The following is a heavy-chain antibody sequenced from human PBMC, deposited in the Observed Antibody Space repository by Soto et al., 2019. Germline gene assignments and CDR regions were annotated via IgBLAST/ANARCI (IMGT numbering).Heavy chain of an antibody. CDR3: ARAPRIAAAEKYNWFDP. CDR2: INHSGST. CDR1: GGSFSGYY. D-gene: IGHD6-13*01. J-gene: IGHJ5*02. V-gene: IGHV4-34*01. Sequence: SETLSLTCAVYGGSFSGYYWSWIRQPPGKGLEWIGEINHSGSTNYNPSLKSRVTISVDTSKNQFSLKLSSVTAADTAVYYCARAPRIAAAEKYNWFDPWGQGTLVTVSS.